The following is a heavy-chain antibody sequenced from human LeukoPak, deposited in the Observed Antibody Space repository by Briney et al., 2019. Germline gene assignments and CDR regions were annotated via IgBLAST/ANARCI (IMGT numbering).Heavy chain of an antibody. V-gene: IGHV3-74*01. CDR3: ARGSSGGTFGY. J-gene: IGHJ4*02. Sequence: GGSLRLSCAASGFTFSGYWMHWVRQAPGKGLVWVSHINSDESSTSYADSVKGRFTISRDNAKNTLYLGMNSLRAEDTAVYYCARGSSGGTFGYWDQGTLVTVSS. CDR1: GFTFSGYW. D-gene: IGHD3-3*02. CDR2: INSDESST.